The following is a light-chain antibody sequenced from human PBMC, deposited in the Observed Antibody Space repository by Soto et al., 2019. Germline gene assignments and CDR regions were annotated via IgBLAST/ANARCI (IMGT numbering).Light chain of an antibody. Sequence: DIQLTQSPASLSASVGDRVTITCRASDTIGSNLNWYQHQTGTAPKLLIYAASSLQGGVPSRFSGSGYGTQFTLTISGLQTEDCATYYCQQSYKILTFGGGTWVDI. CDR2: AAS. V-gene: IGKV1-39*01. CDR1: DTIGSN. CDR3: QQSYKILT. J-gene: IGKJ4*01.